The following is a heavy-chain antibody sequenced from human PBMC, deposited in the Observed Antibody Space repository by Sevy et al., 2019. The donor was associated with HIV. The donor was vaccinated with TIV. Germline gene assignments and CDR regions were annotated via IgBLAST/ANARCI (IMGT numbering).Heavy chain of an antibody. D-gene: IGHD3-10*01. CDR3: ARDGLTMVRGVSPQIFDY. Sequence: GGSLRLSCAASGFTFSSYSMNWVRQAPGKGLEWVSSISSRSSYIYYADSVKGRFTISRDNAKNSLYLQMNSLRAEDTAVYYCARDGLTMVRGVSPQIFDYWGQGTLVTVSS. V-gene: IGHV3-21*01. J-gene: IGHJ4*02. CDR2: ISSRSSYI. CDR1: GFTFSSYS.